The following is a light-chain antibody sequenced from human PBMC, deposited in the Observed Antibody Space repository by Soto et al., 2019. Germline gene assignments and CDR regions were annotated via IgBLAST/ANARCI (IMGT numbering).Light chain of an antibody. CDR2: QMS. Sequence: DIQMTQSPSIVSATVGDRVTITCRASQSVTTSLAWYQQKPGQAPKLLIFQMSTLANGVPSRFSGSGSGTEFTLAISSLQPDDFATYFCQQYKTLCSFGQGTKVDI. V-gene: IGKV1-5*03. CDR3: QQYKTLCS. CDR1: QSVTTS. J-gene: IGKJ1*01.